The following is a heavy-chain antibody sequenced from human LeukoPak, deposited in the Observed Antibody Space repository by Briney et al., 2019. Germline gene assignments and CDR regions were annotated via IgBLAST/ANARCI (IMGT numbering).Heavy chain of an antibody. V-gene: IGHV4-34*01. D-gene: IGHD2-2*01. CDR1: GGSFSDYF. J-gene: IGHJ6*02. CDR2: INHSGRT. CDR3: TRDVVVVPAAIHYGMDV. Sequence: SETLSLTCAVYGGSFSDYFWGWIRQPPGKGLEWIGEINHSGRTYYNPSLKSRVTISVDTSKNQFSLNLSSVTAADTAVYYCTRDVVVVPAAIHYGMDVWGQGTTVTVSS.